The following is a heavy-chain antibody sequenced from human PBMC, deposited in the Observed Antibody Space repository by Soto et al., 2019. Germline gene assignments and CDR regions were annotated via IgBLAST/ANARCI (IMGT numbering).Heavy chain of an antibody. J-gene: IGHJ4*02. CDR3: ARPWYSSSWPLFDY. CDR2: IIPILGIA. CDR1: GGTFSSYT. D-gene: IGHD6-13*01. V-gene: IGHV1-69*02. Sequence: SVKVSCKASGGTFSSYTISWVRQAPGQGLEWMGRIIPILGIANYAQKFQGRVTMTRDTSTSTVYMELSSLRSEDTAVYYCARPWYSSSWPLFDYWGQGTLVTVSS.